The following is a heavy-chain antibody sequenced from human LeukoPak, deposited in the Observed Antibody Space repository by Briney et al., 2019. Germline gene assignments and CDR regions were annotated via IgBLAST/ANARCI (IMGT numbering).Heavy chain of an antibody. CDR3: ARGRAGRTLYSFDY. J-gene: IGHJ4*02. V-gene: IGHV3-33*01. Sequence: GGPLRLSCAASGFTFRSYGMHWVRQAPGKGLERVSGIWNDGSNQYYADSVRGRFTISRDNSKNTLYLQLSRLRAEDTAVYYCARGRAGRTLYSFDYWAKGPLVKVSS. D-gene: IGHD2-15*01. CDR1: GFTFRSYG. CDR2: IWNDGSNQ.